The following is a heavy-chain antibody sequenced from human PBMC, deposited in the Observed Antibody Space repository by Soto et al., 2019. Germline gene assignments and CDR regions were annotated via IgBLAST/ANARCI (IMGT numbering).Heavy chain of an antibody. CDR3: AGGEVVVQAAIRGAYDY. J-gene: IGHJ4*02. V-gene: IGHV1-69*02. CDR1: GGTFSSYT. CDR2: IIPILGIA. D-gene: IGHD2-2*02. Sequence: QVQLVQSGAEVKKPGSSVKVSCKASGGTFSSYTISWVRQAPGQGLEWMGRIIPILGIANYAQKFQGRVTITADKSTSTAYMELSSLRSEDTAVYYCAGGEVVVQAAIRGAYDYWGQGTLVTVSS.